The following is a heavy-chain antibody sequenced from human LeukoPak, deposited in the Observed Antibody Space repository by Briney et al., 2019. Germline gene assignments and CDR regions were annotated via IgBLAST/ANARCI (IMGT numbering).Heavy chain of an antibody. CDR1: GFTFSSYS. J-gene: IGHJ6*02. D-gene: IGHD6-19*01. V-gene: IGHV3-21*01. CDR3: ARDIAVAGYYYYGMDV. CDR2: ISSSSSYI. Sequence: GGSLRLSCAASGFTFSSYSMSWVRQAPGKGLEWVSSISSSSSYIYYGDSVKGRFTISRDNAKNSLYLQMNSLRAEDTAVYYCARDIAVAGYYYYGMDVWGQGTTVTVSS.